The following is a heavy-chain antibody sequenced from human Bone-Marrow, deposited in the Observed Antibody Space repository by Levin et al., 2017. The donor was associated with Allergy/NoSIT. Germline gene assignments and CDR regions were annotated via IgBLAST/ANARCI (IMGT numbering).Heavy chain of an antibody. D-gene: IGHD3-9*01. CDR1: GFTFSSYA. CDR2: ISYDGSNK. J-gene: IGHJ4*02. Sequence: GESLKISCAASGFTFSSYAMHWVRQAPGKGLEWVAVISYDGSNKYYADSVKGRFTISRDNSKNTLYLQMNSLRAEDTAVYYCAREGGTLDYDILTGYYNWFPPFDYWGQGTLVTVSS. V-gene: IGHV3-30-3*01. CDR3: AREGGTLDYDILTGYYNWFPPFDY.